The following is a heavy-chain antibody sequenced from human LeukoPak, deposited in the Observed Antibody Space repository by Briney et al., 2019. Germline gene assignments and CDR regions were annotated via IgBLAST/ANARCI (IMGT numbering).Heavy chain of an antibody. CDR3: ARDFRYEDAFDI. CDR2: IYSGGST. D-gene: IGHD1-14*01. CDR1: GFTVSSNY. Sequence: SGGSLRLSCAASGFTVSSNYMSWVRQAPGKGLEWVSVIYSGGSTYYADSVKGGFTISRDNSKNTLFLQMNSRRAEDTAVYYRARDFRYEDAFDIWGQGTMVTVSS. V-gene: IGHV3-66*01. J-gene: IGHJ3*02.